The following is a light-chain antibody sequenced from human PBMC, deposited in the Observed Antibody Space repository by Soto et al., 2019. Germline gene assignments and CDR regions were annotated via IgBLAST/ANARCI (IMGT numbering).Light chain of an antibody. V-gene: IGKV3-11*01. CDR2: DAS. CDR1: QSFSDY. Sequence: EIVLTQSPATLSLSPGDRATLSCRASQSFSDYLAWYQQKPGQAPRLLSYDASTRATGIPARLSGSGSGTDFTLTISSLEPEDFAVYYCQERDSYPLAFGGGTKVEIK. J-gene: IGKJ4*01. CDR3: QERDSYPLA.